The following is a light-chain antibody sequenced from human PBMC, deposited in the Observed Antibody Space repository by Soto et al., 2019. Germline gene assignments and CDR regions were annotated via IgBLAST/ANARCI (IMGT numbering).Light chain of an antibody. CDR2: GAS. CDR1: QSVNSN. V-gene: IGKV3-15*01. Sequence: ETLMTQSVATLSVSPGERVTLSCRASQSVNSNLAWYQQKPGQAPRLLIYGASTRVTGIPARFSGSGSGTDFTLAISSLQSEDFAIYYCQQYNNWPRTFGQGTKVEI. J-gene: IGKJ1*01. CDR3: QQYNNWPRT.